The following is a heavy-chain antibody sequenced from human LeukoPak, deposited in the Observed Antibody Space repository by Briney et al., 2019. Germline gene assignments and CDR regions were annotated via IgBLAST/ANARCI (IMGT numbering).Heavy chain of an antibody. Sequence: PSETLSLTCTVTGTSIRSGSYYWNWIRQAAGKGLEWIGRMYIGGRTTYNPSLKSRVTISLETTENQFSLRLRSVTAADTAVYYCAREGIAVADTYYYYYMDVWGKGTWVTVSS. CDR3: AREGIAVADTYYYYYMDV. CDR1: GTSIRSGSYY. CDR2: MYIGGRT. D-gene: IGHD6-19*01. V-gene: IGHV4-61*02. J-gene: IGHJ6*03.